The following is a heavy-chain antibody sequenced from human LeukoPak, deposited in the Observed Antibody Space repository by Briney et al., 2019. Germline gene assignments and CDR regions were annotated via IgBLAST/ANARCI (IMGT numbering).Heavy chain of an antibody. Sequence: SETLSFTCAVYGGSFRGYYWSWIRQPPGKELEWIGEINHSGSTHYNPSLKSRVTISVDTSKNQFSLKLSSVTAADTAVYYCARAFYSSSWYHKEDFFDYWGQGTPVTVSS. CDR3: ARAFYSSSWYHKEDFFDY. J-gene: IGHJ4*02. D-gene: IGHD6-13*01. CDR1: GGSFRGYY. V-gene: IGHV4-34*01. CDR2: INHSGST.